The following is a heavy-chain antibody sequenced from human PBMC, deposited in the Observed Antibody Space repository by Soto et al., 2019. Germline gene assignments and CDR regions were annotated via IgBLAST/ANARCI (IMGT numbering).Heavy chain of an antibody. CDR2: VYYSGGK. CDR1: GDSISSYH. CDR3: ARALVPSTCCAFDR. V-gene: IGHV4-59*01. D-gene: IGHD1-26*01. J-gene: IGHJ3*01. Sequence: SETLSLTCTVPGDSISSYHWGWIRQPPGKGLEWIGFVYYSGGKYYNPSLESRVTMSTDTSRNQVSLKVKSVTTADTAVYYCARALVPSTCCAFDRWGQGTMVTVSS.